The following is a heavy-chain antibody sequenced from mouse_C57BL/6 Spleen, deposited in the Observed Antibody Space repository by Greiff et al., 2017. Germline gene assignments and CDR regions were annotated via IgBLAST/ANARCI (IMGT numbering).Heavy chain of an antibody. D-gene: IGHD3-2*02. CDR3: ARQLRLPYAMDY. J-gene: IGHJ4*01. CDR1: GYTFTSYW. CDR2: IDPSDSET. Sequence: QVQLQQPGAELVRPGSSVKLSCKASGYTFTSYWMHWVKQRPIQGLEWIGNIDPSDSETHYNQKFKDKATLTVDKSPSTAYMQLSSLTSEDSAVYYCARQLRLPYAMDYWGQGTSVTVSS. V-gene: IGHV1-52*01.